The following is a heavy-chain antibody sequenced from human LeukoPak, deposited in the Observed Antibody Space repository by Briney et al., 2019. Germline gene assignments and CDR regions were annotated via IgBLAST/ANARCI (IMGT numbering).Heavy chain of an antibody. J-gene: IGHJ4*02. D-gene: IGHD3-10*01. CDR1: GFSLSRNG. V-gene: IGHV3-30*02. CDR2: ILSDGSYE. CDR3: AKEALQNASGSLFDY. Sequence: GGSLRLSCATSGFSLSRNGMHWVRQAPGQGLEWVAFILSDGSYEYYADSVKGRFTISRDTSRNTLFLQMNSLRAEDTALYYCAKEALQNASGSLFDYWGQGTLVTVSS.